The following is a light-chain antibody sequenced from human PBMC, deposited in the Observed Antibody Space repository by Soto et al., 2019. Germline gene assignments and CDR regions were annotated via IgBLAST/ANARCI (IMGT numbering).Light chain of an antibody. CDR1: TSNIGSNT. J-gene: IGLJ3*02. Sequence: QSVLTQPPSASGTPGRRVTISCSGGTSNIGSNTVNWCQQVPATDPKLLISSSDQRPSWVPDRFSGSRSGTSASLAISGLRSEDEADYYCAAWDDSLHGWVFGGGTKLTVL. CDR2: SSD. V-gene: IGLV1-44*01. CDR3: AAWDDSLHGWV.